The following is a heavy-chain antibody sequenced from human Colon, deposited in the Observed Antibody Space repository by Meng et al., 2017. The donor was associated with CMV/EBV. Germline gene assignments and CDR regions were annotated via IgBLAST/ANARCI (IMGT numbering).Heavy chain of an antibody. Sequence: QFQLVQSGAEVKKPGASVKVSCKASGYTFTNYGISWVRQAPGQGLEWMGWISAYTGDTYYAQKFQGRVTMTTDTSTNTAYMELRRLRSDDTAVYYCVRESQSGSYIYLQHWGQGTLVTVSS. J-gene: IGHJ1*01. CDR1: GYTFTNYG. D-gene: IGHD1-26*01. CDR2: ISAYTGDT. CDR3: VRESQSGSYIYLQH. V-gene: IGHV1-18*01.